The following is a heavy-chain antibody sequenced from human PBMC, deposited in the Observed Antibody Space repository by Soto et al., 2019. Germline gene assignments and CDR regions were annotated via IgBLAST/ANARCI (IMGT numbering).Heavy chain of an antibody. CDR2: IYYSGST. J-gene: IGHJ6*02. CDR1: GGSISSGGYY. CDR3: ARGRGYYDSSGRRPSGYYYYGMDV. D-gene: IGHD3-22*01. V-gene: IGHV4-31*03. Sequence: TLSLTCTVSGGSISSGGYYWSWIRQHPGKGLEWIGYIYYSGSTYYNPSLKSRVTISVDTSKNQFSLKLSSVTAADTAVYYCARGRGYYDSSGRRPSGYYYYGMDVWGQGTTVTVSS.